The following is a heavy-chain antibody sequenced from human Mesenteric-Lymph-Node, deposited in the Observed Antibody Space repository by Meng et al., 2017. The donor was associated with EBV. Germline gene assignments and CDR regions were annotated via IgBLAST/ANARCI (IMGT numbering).Heavy chain of an antibody. J-gene: IGHJ5*01. CDR2: IYHSGAT. Sequence: GPGLVGPSGPLSPAWAVSGDTINSSRFWGWGRQPPGKGLGWIAEIYHSGATGHNPSLQSRVTISLDKAKNQFSLHLSSVTAADTAVYFWARASQVCSSCISARWIESWGQGILVTVSS. V-gene: IGHV4-4*02. CDR3: ARASQVCSSCISARWIES. D-gene: IGHD6-13*01. CDR1: GDTINSSRF.